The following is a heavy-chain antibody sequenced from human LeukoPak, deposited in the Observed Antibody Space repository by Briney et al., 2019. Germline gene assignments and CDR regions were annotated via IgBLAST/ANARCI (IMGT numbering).Heavy chain of an antibody. CDR2: ISSSSSYI. D-gene: IGHD4-11*01. Sequence: GGSLRLSCAASGFTFSSYSMDWVRQAPGEGLEWVSSISSSSSYIYYADSVKGRFTISRDNSKNSLYLQMNSLRAEDTAVYYCARSSVTPNDYWGQGTLVTVSS. V-gene: IGHV3-21*01. CDR3: ARSSVTPNDY. J-gene: IGHJ4*02. CDR1: GFTFSSYS.